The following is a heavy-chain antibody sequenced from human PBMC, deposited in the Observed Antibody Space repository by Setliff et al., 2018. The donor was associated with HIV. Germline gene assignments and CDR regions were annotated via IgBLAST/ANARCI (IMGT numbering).Heavy chain of an antibody. V-gene: IGHV3-48*03. CDR2: ISATSGTI. Sequence: GGSLRLSCSASGFTFSIHEMNWFRQSPGKGLEWLAYISATSGTIFYADSVKGRFTISRDNAQKSLYLQMDSLRVEDTAVYYCARPFDQWGQGALVTVSS. CDR3: ARPFDQ. CDR1: GFTFSIHE. J-gene: IGHJ4*02.